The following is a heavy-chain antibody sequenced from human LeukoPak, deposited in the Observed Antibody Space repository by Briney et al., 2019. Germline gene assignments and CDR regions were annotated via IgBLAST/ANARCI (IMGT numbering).Heavy chain of an antibody. CDR3: AREGGLYTTNWYGNYYDF. CDR2: ISTYNGNT. D-gene: IGHD6-13*01. J-gene: IGHJ4*02. Sequence: GASVKVSCKAYGYTFTIYSINWVRQAPGQGLEWMGRISTYNGNTNYAQNLQGRVTMTTDTSTSTVYMELRSLTSDDTAVYFCAREGGLYTTNWYGNYYDFWGQGTLVTVSS. V-gene: IGHV1-18*01. CDR1: GYTFTIYS.